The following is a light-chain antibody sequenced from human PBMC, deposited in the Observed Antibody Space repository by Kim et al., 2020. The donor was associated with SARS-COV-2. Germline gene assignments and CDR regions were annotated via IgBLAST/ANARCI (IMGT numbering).Light chain of an antibody. J-gene: IGLJ3*02. CDR2: GKN. V-gene: IGLV3-19*01. CDR3: NSRESSANHWM. CDR1: SLRSYY. Sequence: SSELTQDPAVSVALGQTVRITCQGDSLRSYYATWYQQKPGQAPILVIYGKNNRPSGIPDRFSGSSSGNTASLTITAAQAEDEADYYCNSRESSANHWMFGGGTKLTVL.